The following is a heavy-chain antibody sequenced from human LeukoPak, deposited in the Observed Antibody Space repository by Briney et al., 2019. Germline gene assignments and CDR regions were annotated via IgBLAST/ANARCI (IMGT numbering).Heavy chain of an antibody. CDR2: ISHDVKTT. V-gene: IGHV3-30*18. CDR3: VKEAYYGWGSSPTFYFDY. D-gene: IGHD3-10*01. CDR1: RFTFSSYG. Sequence: GRSLRLSCAASRFTFSSYGMHWVRQGPGKGLEWVAVISHDVKTTYYADSAKGRFTISRDNSRNTVFLQMNRLRPEDTAVYYCVKEAYYGWGSSPTFYFDYWGQGTRVTVSS. J-gene: IGHJ4*02.